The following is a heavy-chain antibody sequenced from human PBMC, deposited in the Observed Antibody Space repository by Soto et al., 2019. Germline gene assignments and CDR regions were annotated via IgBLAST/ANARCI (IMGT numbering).Heavy chain of an antibody. CDR3: ARGVSVPVNIYDYIGGPYFDI. V-gene: IGHV1-18*04. D-gene: IGHD3-16*01. Sequence: QVQLVQSEAEVTKPGAPVRVSCKASGYTLTNYGVSWVRQVPGQGLEWMGWITVHSGATDYAQRFQGRVTMTTDTSTSTAYMEMRGLRSDDTAIYYCARGVSVPVNIYDYIGGPYFDIWGQGTLIIVSA. J-gene: IGHJ4*02. CDR1: GYTLTNYG. CDR2: ITVHSGAT.